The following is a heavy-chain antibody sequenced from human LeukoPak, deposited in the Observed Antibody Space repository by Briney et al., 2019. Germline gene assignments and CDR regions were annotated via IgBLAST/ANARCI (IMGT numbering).Heavy chain of an antibody. CDR1: GGTFSSYA. J-gene: IGHJ3*02. D-gene: IGHD3-16*01. CDR3: ARDPITFGGAPLGDGAFDI. V-gene: IGHV1-69*05. Sequence: SVKVSCKASGGTFSSYAISWVRQAPGQGLEWMGRIIPIFGTANYAQKFQGRVTITTDESTSTAYMELSSLRSEDTAVYYCARDPITFGGAPLGDGAFDIWGQGTMVTVSS. CDR2: IIPIFGTA.